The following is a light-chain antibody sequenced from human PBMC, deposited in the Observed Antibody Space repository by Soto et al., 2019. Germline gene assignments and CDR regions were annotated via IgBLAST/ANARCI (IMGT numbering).Light chain of an antibody. V-gene: IGKV1-12*01. CDR1: QAISIW. J-gene: IGKJ4*01. Sequence: DIQMTQSPSFVSASVGDRVTITCRASQAISIWLAWYQQKPGKAPRLLMYAASNLQSGVPSRFSGSGSGTDFTLTISSLLPEDFATYYCQQANSFPLTFGGGTKVEMK. CDR2: AAS. CDR3: QQANSFPLT.